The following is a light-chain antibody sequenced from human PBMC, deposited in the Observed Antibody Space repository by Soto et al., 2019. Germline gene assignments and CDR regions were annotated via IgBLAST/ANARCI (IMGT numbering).Light chain of an antibody. CDR1: SSDVGGYNY. J-gene: IGLJ1*01. CDR3: SSYTSSSPHV. Sequence: QSALTQPASVSGSPGQSITISCTGTSSDVGGYNYVSWYQQRPGKAPKLMIYEVSNRPSGVSNRFSGSKSGNTASLTISGLHAEDEAHYYCSSYTSSSPHVFATGTKLTVL. V-gene: IGLV2-14*01. CDR2: EVS.